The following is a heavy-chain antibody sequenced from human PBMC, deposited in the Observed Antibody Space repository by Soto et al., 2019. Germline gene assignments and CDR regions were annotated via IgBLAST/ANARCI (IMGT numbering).Heavy chain of an antibody. CDR3: ARSREQWLVDAFDI. CDR1: GGSLTGYY. Sequence: QVQVQQWGAGLLKSSETLSLTCVVYGGSLTGYYWSWIRQPPGRGLEWIGEINPTGSPKYNPSLMSRVTISVDTSKNQFSMKLSSVTAADTAVFYCARSREQWLVDAFDIWGQGTMVTVSS. V-gene: IGHV4-34*01. J-gene: IGHJ3*02. D-gene: IGHD6-19*01. CDR2: INPTGSP.